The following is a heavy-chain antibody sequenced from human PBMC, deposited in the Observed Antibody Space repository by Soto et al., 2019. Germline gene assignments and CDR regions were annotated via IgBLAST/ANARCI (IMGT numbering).Heavy chain of an antibody. CDR3: ATGSFTSTGGRIGYHYNAMDV. D-gene: IGHD2-2*01. CDR1: GRTFSSHA. CDR2: IIPIFGPA. V-gene: IGHV1-69*13. Sequence: ASVKVSCKASGRTFSSHAINWVRQAPGQGLEWMGGIIPIFGPANFAKEFQGRVTITADESTTTAYMELSSLRSEDTAVYYCATGSFTSTGGRIGYHYNAMDVWGQGTTVTVS. J-gene: IGHJ6*02.